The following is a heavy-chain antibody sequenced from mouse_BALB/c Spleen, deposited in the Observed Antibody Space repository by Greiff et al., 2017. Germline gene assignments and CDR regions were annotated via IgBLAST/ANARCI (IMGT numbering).Heavy chain of an antibody. CDR3: ARKADSWYFDV. Sequence: EVQLQQSGAELVRPGALVKLSCKASGFNIKDYYMHWVKQRPEQGLEWIGWIDPENGNTIYDPKFQGKASITADTSSNTAYLQLSSLTSEDTAVYYCARKADSWYFDVWGAGTTVTVSS. CDR2: IDPENGNT. J-gene: IGHJ1*01. V-gene: IGHV14-1*02. CDR1: GFNIKDYY.